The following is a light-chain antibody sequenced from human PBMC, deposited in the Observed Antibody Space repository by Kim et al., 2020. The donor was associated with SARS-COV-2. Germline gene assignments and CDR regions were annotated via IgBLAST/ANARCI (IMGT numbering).Light chain of an antibody. CDR2: YDD. V-gene: IGLV3-21*04. CDR3: QVWDSRSDHVV. J-gene: IGLJ2*01. CDR1: NLGRQS. Sequence: SYELTQPPSVSVAPGKTARITCGGNNLGRQSVHWYQQKPGQAPVLVIYYDDNRPSGIPERFSGSNSGNTATLTSSRVEAGDEADHYCQVWDSRSDHVVFG.